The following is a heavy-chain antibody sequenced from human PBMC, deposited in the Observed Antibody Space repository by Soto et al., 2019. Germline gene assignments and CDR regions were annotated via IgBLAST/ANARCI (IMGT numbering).Heavy chain of an antibody. J-gene: IGHJ4*02. V-gene: IGHV3-30-3*01. CDR2: ISYDGSNK. CDR3: AGDPWVAVAGKAGLDY. D-gene: IGHD6-19*01. CDR1: GFTFSSYA. Sequence: QVQLVESGGGVVQPGRSLRLSCAASGFTFSSYAMHWVRQAPGKGLEWVAVISYDGSNKYYADSVKGRFTISRDNSKNTVYLQMNSLRAEDTAVYYCAGDPWVAVAGKAGLDYWGQGTLVTVSS.